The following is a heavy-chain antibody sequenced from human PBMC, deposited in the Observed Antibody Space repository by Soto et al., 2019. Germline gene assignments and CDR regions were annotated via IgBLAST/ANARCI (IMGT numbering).Heavy chain of an antibody. V-gene: IGHV3-66*01. J-gene: IGHJ1*01. Sequence: SLRLSFAAYGFTFSSYSMNWFRQAPGKGLEWVSTINSGGSTYYTDSVKGRFTISRDNSKNTLYPQMNSLRAEDTAVYYCVGEGAYCGSGCYLGYFQHWGQGTLVTVSS. CDR1: GFTFSSYS. CDR2: INSGGST. D-gene: IGHD2-21*02. CDR3: VGEGAYCGSGCYLGYFQH.